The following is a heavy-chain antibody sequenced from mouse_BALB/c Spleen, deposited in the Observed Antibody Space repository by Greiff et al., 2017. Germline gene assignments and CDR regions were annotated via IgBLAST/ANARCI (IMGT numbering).Heavy chain of an antibody. D-gene: IGHD3-1*01. Sequence: DVHLVESGGGLVQPGGSRKLSCAASGFTFSSFGMHWVRQAPEKGLEWVAYISSGSSTIYYADTVKGRFTISRDNPKNTLFLQMTSLRSEDTAMYYCARSGWGATDYWGQGTSVTVSS. CDR2: ISSGSSTI. CDR1: GFTFSSFG. J-gene: IGHJ4*01. CDR3: ARSGWGATDY. V-gene: IGHV5-17*02.